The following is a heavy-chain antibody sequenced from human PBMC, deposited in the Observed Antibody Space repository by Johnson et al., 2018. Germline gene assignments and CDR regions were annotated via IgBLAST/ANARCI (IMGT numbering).Heavy chain of an antibody. CDR2: VFHSGSD. CDR3: ARARAGDYYGSGATFDI. V-gene: IGHV4-4*02. CDR1: GVSVSSLNW. Sequence: QVQLQESGPGLVKPSGTLSLTCSVSGVSVSSLNWWNWVRQPPGKGLEWIGEVFHSGSDKYNPSLKSPVAFSIAKSKNQFSLSLISVTAADTAVYYCARARAGDYYGSGATFDIWGQGTMVSVSS. D-gene: IGHD3-10*01. J-gene: IGHJ3*02.